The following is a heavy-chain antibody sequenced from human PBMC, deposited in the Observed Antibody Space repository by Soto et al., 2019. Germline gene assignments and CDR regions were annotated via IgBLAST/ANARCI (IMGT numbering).Heavy chain of an antibody. D-gene: IGHD5-12*01. J-gene: IGHJ6*02. V-gene: IGHV1-69*02. CDR2: IIPILGIA. CDR1: GGTFSSYT. Sequence: GASVKVSCKASGGTFSSYTISWVRQAPGQGLEWMGRIIPILGIANYAQKFQGRVTITADKSTSTAYMELSSLRSEDTAVYYCARGCCSGGYDFIYYGMDVWGQGTTVTVSS. CDR3: ARGCCSGGYDFIYYGMDV.